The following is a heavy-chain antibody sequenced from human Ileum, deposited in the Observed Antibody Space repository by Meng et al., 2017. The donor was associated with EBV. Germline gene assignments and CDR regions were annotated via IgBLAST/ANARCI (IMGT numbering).Heavy chain of an antibody. J-gene: IGHJ4*02. CDR3: ASSDYYRSDY. V-gene: IGHV4-4*02. Sequence: QVPPQESGPGLVKPSGTLSLTCAVSGGSISRSDWWSWVRQPPGKGLEWIGETSHSGSTNYSPSLKSRVTISLDKSKNQLSLKLNSVTAADTAVYYCASSDYYRSDYWGQGTLVTVSS. CDR1: GGSISRSDW. D-gene: IGHD3-22*01. CDR2: TSHSGST.